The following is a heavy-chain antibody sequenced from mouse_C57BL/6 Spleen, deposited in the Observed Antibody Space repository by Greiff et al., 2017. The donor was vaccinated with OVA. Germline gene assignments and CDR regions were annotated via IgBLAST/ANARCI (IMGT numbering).Heavy chain of an antibody. CDR1: GYTFTNYW. CDR3: ARGSSGFSMDY. V-gene: IGHV1-63*01. J-gene: IGHJ4*01. Sequence: VQLKQSGAELVRPGTSVKMSCKASGYTFTNYWIGWAKQRPGHGLEWIGDIYPGGGYTNYNEKFKGKATLTADKSSSTAYMQFSSLTSEDSAIYYCARGSSGFSMDYWGQGTSVTVSS. D-gene: IGHD3-2*02. CDR2: IYPGGGYT.